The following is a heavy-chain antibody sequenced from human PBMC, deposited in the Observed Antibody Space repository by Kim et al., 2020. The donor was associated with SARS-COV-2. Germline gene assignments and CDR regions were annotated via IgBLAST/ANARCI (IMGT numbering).Heavy chain of an antibody. D-gene: IGHD4-17*01. J-gene: IGHJ3*01. CDR2: ISATGGTT. CDR1: GFTFSRYA. Sequence: GGPLRLSCAASGFTFSRYAMAWVRQAPGMGLEWVSGISATGGTTYIADSVMGRFSISRDNSRNMVSLEMSSLRAEDTAMYYCAKEGVDYGDYGRYPFDVWGQGTLVTVSS. CDR3: AKEGVDYGDYGRYPFDV. V-gene: IGHV3-23*01.